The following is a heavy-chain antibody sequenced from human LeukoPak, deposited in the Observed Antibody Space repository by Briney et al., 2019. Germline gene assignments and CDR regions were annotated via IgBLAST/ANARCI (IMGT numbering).Heavy chain of an antibody. CDR3: APDCSGDSCYGYFDY. V-gene: IGHV1-2*02. J-gene: IGHJ4*02. Sequence: ASVKVSCKASGYTFTTYYVHWVRQAPGQGLEWMGWINPNSGGTKYAQKFQGRVTMTRDTSISTAYMELSRLRSDDTAVYYCAPDCSGDSCYGYFDYWGQGTLVAVSS. CDR1: GYTFTTYY. CDR2: INPNSGGT. D-gene: IGHD2-15*01.